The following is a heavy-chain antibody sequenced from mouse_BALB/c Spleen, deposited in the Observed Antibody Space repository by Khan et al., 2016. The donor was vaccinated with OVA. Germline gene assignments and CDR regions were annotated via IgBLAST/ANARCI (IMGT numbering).Heavy chain of an antibody. CDR1: GYIFTSYY. V-gene: IGHV1S81*02. CDR3: TRSGYGTFAY. CDR2: INPNNGDT. Sequence: QVQLQQSGAELVKPGASVKLSCKASGYIFTSYYMYWVKQRPGQGLEWIGEINPNNGDTNFNEKFKSKATLTVDKSSSIAYMQLSSLTSEDSAVYYCTRSGYGTFAYWGQGTLVTVSA. D-gene: IGHD2-1*01. J-gene: IGHJ3*01.